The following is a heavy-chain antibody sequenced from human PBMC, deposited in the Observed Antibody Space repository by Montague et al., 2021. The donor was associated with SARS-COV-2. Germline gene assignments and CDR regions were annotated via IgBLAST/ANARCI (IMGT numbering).Heavy chain of an antibody. CDR1: GGPISSSNYY. D-gene: IGHD3-22*01. V-gene: IGHV4-39*01. J-gene: IGHJ3*02. CDR3: ASPTYYYVSSGSDAFDI. Sequence: SETLSLTCTVSGGPISSSNYYWGWIRQPPGKGLEWIGSIYYSGSTYYNPSLKSRVTISVDTSKTQFSLKLSSVTAADTAVYYCASPTYYYVSSGSDAFDIWGQGTMVTVSS. CDR2: IYYSGST.